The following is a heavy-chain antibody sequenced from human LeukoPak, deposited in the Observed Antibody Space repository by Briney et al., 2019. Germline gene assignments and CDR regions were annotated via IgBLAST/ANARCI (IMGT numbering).Heavy chain of an antibody. CDR3: VKEDSSSWYGNWFDP. CDR2: ISSNGGST. D-gene: IGHD6-13*01. Sequence: GGSLRLSCSASGFTFSSYAMHWVRQAPGKGLEYVSAISSNGGSTYYADPVKGRFTISRDNSKNTLYLQMSSLRAEDTAVYYCVKEDSSSWYGNWFDPWGQGTLVTVSS. CDR1: GFTFSSYA. V-gene: IGHV3-64D*06. J-gene: IGHJ5*02.